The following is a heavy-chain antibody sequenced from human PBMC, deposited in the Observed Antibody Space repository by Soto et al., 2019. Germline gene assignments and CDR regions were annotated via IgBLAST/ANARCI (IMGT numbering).Heavy chain of an antibody. Sequence: GGSLRLSCAASGFTFSSYAMSWVRQAPGKGLEWVSAISGSGGSTYYADSVKGRFTISRDNSKNKLYLQMNSLRAEETAVYYCARRRDRHLGWLDPWGPGSLVTVSS. J-gene: IGHJ5*02. V-gene: IGHV3-23*01. CDR2: ISGSGGST. CDR1: GFTFSSYA. CDR3: ARRRDRHLGWLDP.